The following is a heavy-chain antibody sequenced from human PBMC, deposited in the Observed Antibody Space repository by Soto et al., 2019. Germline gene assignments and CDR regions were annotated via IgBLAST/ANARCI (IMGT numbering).Heavy chain of an antibody. Sequence: SETLSLTCTVSGGPVASGGNYWGWVRQQPRKGLEWIGYIYYGGSTYYNPSLKSRAAISIATSKNHFSLNLTSVTAAATAVFYGAAHRLYPRNYDDFCKEVLGPGTRVTVSS. CDR3: AAHRLYPRNYDDFCKEV. V-gene: IGHV4-31*03. D-gene: IGHD4-17*01. J-gene: IGHJ6*02. CDR1: GGPVASGGNY. CDR2: IYYGGST.